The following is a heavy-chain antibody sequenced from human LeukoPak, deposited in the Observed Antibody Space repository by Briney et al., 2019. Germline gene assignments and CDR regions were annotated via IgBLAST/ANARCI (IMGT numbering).Heavy chain of an antibody. CDR2: INHSGST. CDR3: ARPNPDYDYVWGSYRAYYFDY. CDR1: GGSFSGYY. J-gene: IGHJ4*02. D-gene: IGHD3-16*01. Sequence: SETLSLTCAVYGGSFSGYYWSWIRQPPGKGLEWIGEINHSGSTNYSPSLKSRVTIPVDTSKNQFSLKLSSVTAADTAVYYCARPNPDYDYVWGSYRAYYFDYWGQGTLVTVSS. V-gene: IGHV4-34*01.